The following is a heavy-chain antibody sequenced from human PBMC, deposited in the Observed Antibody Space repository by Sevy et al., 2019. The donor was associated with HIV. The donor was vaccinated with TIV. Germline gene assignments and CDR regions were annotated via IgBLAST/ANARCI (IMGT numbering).Heavy chain of an antibody. CDR3: ARGAHALDKPSHGYYYFDL. CDR1: GASMRDYF. V-gene: IGHV4-4*07. Sequence: SETLSLTCTVSGASMRDYFWTWIRQPAGKGLEWIGRIYSGSTYYNPSLESRVTMSMDTSKSQFSLTLKSVTAADTAVYFCARGAHALDKPSHGYYYFDLWGPGALVTVSS. D-gene: IGHD5-18*01. CDR2: IYSGST. J-gene: IGHJ4*02.